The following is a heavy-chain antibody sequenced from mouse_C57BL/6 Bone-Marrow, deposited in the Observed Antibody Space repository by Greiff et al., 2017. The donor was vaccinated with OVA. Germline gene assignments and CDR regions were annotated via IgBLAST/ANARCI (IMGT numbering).Heavy chain of an antibody. J-gene: IGHJ3*01. CDR2: IHPNSGST. D-gene: IGHD2-1*01. Sequence: QVQLQQSGAELVKPGASVKLSCKASGYTFTSYWMHWVKQRPGQGLEWIGMIHPNSGSTNYNEKFKSKATLTVDKSSSTAYMQLSSLTSEDSAVYYCARMGYIYSGGFAYWGQGTLVTVSA. V-gene: IGHV1-64*01. CDR3: ARMGYIYSGGFAY. CDR1: GYTFTSYW.